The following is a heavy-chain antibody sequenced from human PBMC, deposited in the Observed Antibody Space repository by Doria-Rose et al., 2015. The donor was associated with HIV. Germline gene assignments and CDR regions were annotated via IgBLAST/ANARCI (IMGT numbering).Heavy chain of an antibody. D-gene: IGHD3-10*01. CDR2: ISSTSAYI. CDR3: ATGVTLDY. J-gene: IGHJ4*02. CDR1: GFTFSSHR. Sequence: VQLQESGGGLVRPGGSLRLSCATSGFTFSSHRINWVRQDPGKVLEWVSSISSTSAYINYADSVRSRFTISRDNARDSLYLQMDSLRAEDTAIYYCATGVTLDYWGQGTLVTVSS. V-gene: IGHV3-21*01.